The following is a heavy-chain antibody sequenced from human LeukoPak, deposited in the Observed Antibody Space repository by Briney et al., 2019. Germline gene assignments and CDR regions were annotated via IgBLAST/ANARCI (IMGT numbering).Heavy chain of an antibody. CDR2: ISYDGSNK. V-gene: IGHV3-30*18. Sequence: PGGSLRLSCAASGFTLSSYGMHWVRQAPGKGLEWVAVISYDGSNKYYADSVKGRFTISRDNSKNTLYLQMNSLRAEDTAVYYCAKDQDFDYWGQGTLVTVSS. J-gene: IGHJ4*02. CDR1: GFTLSSYG. CDR3: AKDQDFDY.